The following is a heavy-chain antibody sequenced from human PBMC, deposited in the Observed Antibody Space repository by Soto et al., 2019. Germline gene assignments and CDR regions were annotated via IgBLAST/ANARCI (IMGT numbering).Heavy chain of an antibody. CDR1: GGSISTGGYY. V-gene: IGHV4-31*03. CDR3: ARDPAP. J-gene: IGHJ5*02. Sequence: QVQLQESGPGLVTPSQTLSLTCTVSGGSISTGGYYWSWIRQLPGKGLEWIGYIYNSAPTYYNLSLTSRVTISVDTSKNQFSRKLSSVTVADTAVYYCARDPAPWGQGALVTVSS. CDR2: IYNSAPT.